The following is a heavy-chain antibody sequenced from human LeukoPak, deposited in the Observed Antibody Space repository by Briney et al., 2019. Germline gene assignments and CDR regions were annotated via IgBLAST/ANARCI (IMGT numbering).Heavy chain of an antibody. D-gene: IGHD2-2*01. CDR2: IYYSGIT. CDR3: AGGYCSSTSCYFSL. Sequence: PSETLSLTCTVSGGSISSGGYYWSWIRQHPGKGLEWIGYIYYSGITYYNPSLKSRVTISVDTSKNQFSLKLSSVTAADTAVYYCAGGYCSSTSCYFSLWGQGTLVTVSS. J-gene: IGHJ4*02. CDR1: GGSISSGGYY. V-gene: IGHV4-31*03.